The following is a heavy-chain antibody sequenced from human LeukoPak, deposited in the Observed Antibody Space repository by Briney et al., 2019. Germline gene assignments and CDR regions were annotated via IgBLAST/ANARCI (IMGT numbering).Heavy chain of an antibody. D-gene: IGHD2-8*01. Sequence: GGSLRLSCAASGFSFSSYWMHWVRQAPGKGLVWVSGINIDGRSASYAPSVTGRFTRSRDNAKNTVYLQMNSLRAEDTAVYYCVRDVWGERDGFFEYCGEGTLVTVSS. V-gene: IGHV3-74*01. CDR2: INIDGRSA. J-gene: IGHJ4*02. CDR1: GFSFSSYW. CDR3: VRDVWGERDGFFEY.